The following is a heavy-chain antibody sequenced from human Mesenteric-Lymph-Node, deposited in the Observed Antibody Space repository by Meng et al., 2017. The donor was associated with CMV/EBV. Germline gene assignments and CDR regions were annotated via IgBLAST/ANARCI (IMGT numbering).Heavy chain of an antibody. D-gene: IGHD1-26*01. Sequence: ASVKVSCKASGYTFTGYYMHWVRQAPGQGREWMGWINPNSGGTNYAQKFQGRVTITTDESTSTAYMELSSLRSEDTAVYYCSIRGIVGVGGKDDYYYGMDVWGQGTTVTVSS. J-gene: IGHJ6*02. CDR3: SIRGIVGVGGKDDYYYGMDV. V-gene: IGHV1-2*02. CDR2: INPNSGGT. CDR1: GYTFTGYY.